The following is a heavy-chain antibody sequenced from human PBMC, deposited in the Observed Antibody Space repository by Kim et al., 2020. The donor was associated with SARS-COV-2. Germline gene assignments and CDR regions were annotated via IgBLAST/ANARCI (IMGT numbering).Heavy chain of an antibody. J-gene: IGHJ5*02. D-gene: IGHD3-3*01. CDR3: ARTNASPVLRFLEWFPDSPTWFDP. Sequence: SETLSLTCTVSGGSISSYYWSWIRQPPGKGLEWIGYIYYSGSTNYNPSLKSRVTISVDTSKNQFSLKLSSVTAADTAVYYCARTNASPVLRFLEWFPDSPTWFDPWGQGTLVTVSS. CDR2: IYYSGST. V-gene: IGHV4-59*08. CDR1: GGSISSYY.